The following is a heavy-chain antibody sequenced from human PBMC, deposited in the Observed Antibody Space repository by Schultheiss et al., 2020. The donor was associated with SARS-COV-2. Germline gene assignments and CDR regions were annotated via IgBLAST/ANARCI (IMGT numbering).Heavy chain of an antibody. J-gene: IGHJ3*02. CDR1: GFTFSSYA. V-gene: IGHV3-9*01. Sequence: GGSLRLSCAASGFTFSSYAMSWVRQAPGKGLEWVSGISWNSGSIGYADSVKGRFTISRDNAKNSLYLQMNSLRAEDTALYYCARDSNTFGGVSDAFDIWGQGTMVTVSS. CDR2: ISWNSGSI. CDR3: ARDSNTFGGVSDAFDI. D-gene: IGHD3-16*01.